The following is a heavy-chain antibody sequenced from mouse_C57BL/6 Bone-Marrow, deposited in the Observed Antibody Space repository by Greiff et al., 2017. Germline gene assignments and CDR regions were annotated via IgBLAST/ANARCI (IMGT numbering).Heavy chain of an antibody. V-gene: IGHV5-12*01. J-gene: IGHJ3*01. CDR2: ISNGGGST. CDR3: ARGVGDEAWFAY. CDR1: GFTFSDYY. Sequence: DVKLVESGGGLVQPGGSLKLPCAASGFTFSDYYMYWVRQTPEKRLEWVAYISNGGGSTYYPDTVKGRFTISRDNAKNTLYLQMSRLKSEDTAMYYCARGVGDEAWFAYWGQGTLVTVSA. D-gene: IGHD1-1*01.